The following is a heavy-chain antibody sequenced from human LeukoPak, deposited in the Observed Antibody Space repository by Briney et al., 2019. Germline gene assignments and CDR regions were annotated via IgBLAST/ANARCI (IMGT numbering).Heavy chain of an antibody. CDR3: ARDRSMTPFGY. D-gene: IGHD3-10*01. J-gene: IGHJ4*01. CDR1: GFIFSSYA. V-gene: IGHV3-30*04. CDR2: ISYDGTNK. Sequence: GRSLRLSCAASGFIFSSYALHWVRQAPGKGLEWVASISYDGTNKYYADSVKGRFTISRDNSKNALSLLMNSLRAEDAAVYYCARDRSMTPFGYWGHGTLVTVSS.